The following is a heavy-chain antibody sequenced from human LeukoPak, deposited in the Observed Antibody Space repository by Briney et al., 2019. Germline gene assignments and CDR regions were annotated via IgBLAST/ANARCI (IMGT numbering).Heavy chain of an antibody. D-gene: IGHD6-19*01. J-gene: IGHJ4*02. CDR3: ARVNSDGSGWTLNYFDY. Sequence: SQTLSLTCTVSGGSISSANYYWSWVRQPAGKGLEWIGRIDPSGSTNYNPSLKSRVTISADTSKNQFSLNLSSVTAADTAVYYCARVNSDGSGWTLNYFDYWGQGTLVTVSS. CDR2: IDPSGST. V-gene: IGHV4-61*02. CDR1: GGSISSANYY.